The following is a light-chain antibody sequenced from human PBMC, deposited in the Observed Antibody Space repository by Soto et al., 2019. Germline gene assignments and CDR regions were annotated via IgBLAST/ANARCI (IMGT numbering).Light chain of an antibody. Sequence: EIVLTHSPATLSLSPCERATLSSCASQSVSRYLVWYQQKPGQAPRLLMYAASRRATGSPARFSGSGSGTDFTLTISSLEPEDFAVYYCQQRDIWPWTFGQGTKVDIK. CDR2: AAS. J-gene: IGKJ1*01. CDR1: QSVSRY. V-gene: IGKV3-11*01. CDR3: QQRDIWPWT.